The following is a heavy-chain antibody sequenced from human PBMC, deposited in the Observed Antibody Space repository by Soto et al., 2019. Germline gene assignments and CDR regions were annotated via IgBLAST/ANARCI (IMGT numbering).Heavy chain of an antibody. CDR3: ARERPGGYYDSSGYFVSGSYYYGMDV. V-gene: IGHV1-69*13. J-gene: IGHJ6*02. CDR2: IIPIFGTA. CDR1: GGTFSSYA. Sequence: SVKVSCKASGGTFSSYAISWVRQAPGQGLEWMGGIIPIFGTANYAQKFQGRVTITADESTSTAYMELSSLRSEDTAVYYCARERPGGYYDSSGYFVSGSYYYGMDVWGQGTTVTVSS. D-gene: IGHD3-22*01.